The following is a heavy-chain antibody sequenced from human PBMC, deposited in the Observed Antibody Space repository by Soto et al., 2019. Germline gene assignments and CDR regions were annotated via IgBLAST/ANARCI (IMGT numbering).Heavy chain of an antibody. D-gene: IGHD6-6*01. CDR2: ISSSSSTI. CDR1: GFTFSSYS. J-gene: IGHJ4*02. Sequence: EVQLVESGGGLVQPGGSLRLSCAASGFTFSSYSMNWVRQAPGKGLEWVSYISSSSSTIYYADSVKGRFTISRDNAKNSLYLQRNSLRDEDTAVYYCAREGEARPRYYFDYWGQGTLVTVSS. CDR3: AREGEARPRYYFDY. V-gene: IGHV3-48*02.